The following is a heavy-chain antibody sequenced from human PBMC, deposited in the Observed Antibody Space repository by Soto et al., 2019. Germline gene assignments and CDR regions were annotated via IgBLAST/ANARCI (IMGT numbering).Heavy chain of an antibody. CDR2: ISYDGSNK. CDR3: AKDPYDYGWGSYRNGWFDP. Sequence: QVQLVESGGGVVQPGRSLRLSCAASGFTFSSYGMHWVRQAPGKGLEWVAVISYDGSNKYYADSVKGRFTISRDNTKNTLYLQMNSLRAEDTAVYYCAKDPYDYGWGSYRNGWFDPWGQEPWSPSPQ. CDR1: GFTFSSYG. V-gene: IGHV3-30*18. D-gene: IGHD3-16*02. J-gene: IGHJ5*02.